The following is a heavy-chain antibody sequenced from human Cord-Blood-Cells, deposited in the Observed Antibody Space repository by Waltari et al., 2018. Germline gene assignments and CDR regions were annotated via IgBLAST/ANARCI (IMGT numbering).Heavy chain of an antibody. J-gene: IGHJ2*01. CDR1: GGPFSSNP. Sequence: QVQLVQSGAEVKKPGSSVKVSCKASGGPFSSNPISWVRKAPGKGLEWMGGIIPIFGTENDAQKFQGMVTSTADESTITAYMELSSLRSEDTAVYYCARAPGVRQVGWYFDLWGRGTLVTVSS. CDR3: ARAPGVRQVGWYFDL. D-gene: IGHD7-27*01. V-gene: IGHV1-69*01. CDR2: IIPIFGTE.